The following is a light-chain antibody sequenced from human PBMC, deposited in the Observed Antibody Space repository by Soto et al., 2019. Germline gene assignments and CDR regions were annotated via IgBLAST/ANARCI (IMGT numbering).Light chain of an antibody. V-gene: IGLV2-8*01. CDR1: SSDVGAYNY. Sequence: QSVLAQPPSASGSPGQSVTISCTGTSSDVGAYNYVSWYQQHPGKAPKLIIYDVSQRPSGVPDRFSGSKSGNTASLTVSGLQDEDEDVYYCNSFAGSAHVVFGGGTKLTVL. CDR2: DVS. J-gene: IGLJ2*01. CDR3: NSFAGSAHVV.